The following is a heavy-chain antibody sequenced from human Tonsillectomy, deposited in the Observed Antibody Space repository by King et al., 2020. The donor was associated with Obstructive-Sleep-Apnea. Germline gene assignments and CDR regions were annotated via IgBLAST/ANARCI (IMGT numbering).Heavy chain of an antibody. CDR1: YGSTSSASYY. D-gene: IGHD6-19*01. Sequence: LQLQESGPGLVEPSETLSLTCTVSYGSTSSASYYWDWIRQPRGRGLEWIGSVYFSGTTYYNPSLKSRVTISVDTSKTQFSLKMTSVTAADTAVYYCATRGGSGWYGAWGQGTLVTVSS. CDR3: ATRGGSGWYGA. CDR2: VYFSGTT. V-gene: IGHV4-39*01. J-gene: IGHJ4*02.